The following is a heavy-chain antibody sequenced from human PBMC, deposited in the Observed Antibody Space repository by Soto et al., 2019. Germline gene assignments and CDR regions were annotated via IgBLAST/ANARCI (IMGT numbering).Heavy chain of an antibody. CDR3: ARIGVVGATSPDY. Sequence: PVLPLRLSCAVAGFTISSYSMNWVRQAPGKGLEWVSYISSSSSTIYYADSVKGRFTISRDNAKNSLYLQMNSLRAEDTAVYYCARIGVVGATSPDYWGQGTLVTVSS. J-gene: IGHJ4*02. CDR2: ISSSSSTI. CDR1: GFTISSYS. V-gene: IGHV3-48*01. D-gene: IGHD1-26*01.